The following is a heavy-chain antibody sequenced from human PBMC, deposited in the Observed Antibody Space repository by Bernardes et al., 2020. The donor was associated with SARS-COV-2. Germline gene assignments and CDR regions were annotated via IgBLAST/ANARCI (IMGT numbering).Heavy chain of an antibody. CDR1: GGSFIGYY. V-gene: IGHV4-34*01. J-gene: IGHJ6*02. D-gene: IGHD2-15*01. CDR2: INYSGST. CDR3: ARSKVVVAATMVSVGYYYYGMDV. Sequence: SETLSLTCAVYGGSFIGYYWSWIRQSPGKGLEWIGEINYSGSTNYNPSLKSRVTISVDTSKNQFSLKLSSVTAADTAVYYCARSKVVVAATMVSVGYYYYGMDVWDQGTTVTVSS.